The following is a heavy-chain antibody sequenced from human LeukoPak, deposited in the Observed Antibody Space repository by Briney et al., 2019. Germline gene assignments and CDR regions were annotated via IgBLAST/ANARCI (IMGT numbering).Heavy chain of an antibody. V-gene: IGHV1-2*06. CDR3: ASTQGDYGDYFDY. CDR1: GYTFTSYY. D-gene: IGHD4-17*01. Sequence: ASVKVSCKASGYTFTSYYMHWVRQAPGQGLEWMGRINPNSGGTNYAQRFQGRVTMTRDTSISTAYMELSRLRSDDTAVYYCASTQGDYGDYFDYWGQGTLVTVSS. J-gene: IGHJ4*02. CDR2: INPNSGGT.